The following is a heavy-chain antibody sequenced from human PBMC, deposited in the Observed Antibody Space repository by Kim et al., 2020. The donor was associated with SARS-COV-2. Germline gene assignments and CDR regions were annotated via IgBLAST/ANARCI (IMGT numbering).Heavy chain of an antibody. J-gene: IGHJ5*02. CDR3: ARNSHSSSWFWFDP. CDR1: GFTFSSYA. V-gene: IGHV3-30*04. Sequence: GGSLRLSCAASGFTFSSYAMHWVRQAPGKGLEWVAVISYDGSNKYYADSVKGRFTISRDNSKNTLYLQMNSLRAEDTAVYYCARNSHSSSWFWFDPWGQG. D-gene: IGHD6-13*01. CDR2: ISYDGSNK.